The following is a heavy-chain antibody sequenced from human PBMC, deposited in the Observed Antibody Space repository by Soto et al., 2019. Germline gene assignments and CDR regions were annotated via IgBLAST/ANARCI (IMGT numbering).Heavy chain of an antibody. J-gene: IGHJ6*02. Sequence: GGSLRLSCAASGLTFAHAWLSWVRQAPGKGLEWVGRIKSRGDGGTIHYAAPLRDRFNISRDDSKNTLFLHMNSLKTEDTAVYYCTTAPVGDRAFYYYGMDAWGQGTTVTVSS. CDR3: TTAPVGDRAFYYYGMDA. D-gene: IGHD2-2*01. CDR2: IKSRGDGGTI. CDR1: GLTFAHAW. V-gene: IGHV3-15*01.